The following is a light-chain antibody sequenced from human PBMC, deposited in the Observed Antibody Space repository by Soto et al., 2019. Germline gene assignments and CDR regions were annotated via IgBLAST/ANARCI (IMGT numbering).Light chain of an antibody. Sequence: DIQMTQSPSTLSASVGDRVIITCRASQSISSWLAWYQQKPGKTPKLLMYVASTLESGVPSRFSGSGSGTDFTLTISSLQPDDFATYYCQQYSSYSTFGQGTKVEI. V-gene: IGKV1-5*01. CDR3: QQYSSYST. J-gene: IGKJ1*01. CDR1: QSISSW. CDR2: VAS.